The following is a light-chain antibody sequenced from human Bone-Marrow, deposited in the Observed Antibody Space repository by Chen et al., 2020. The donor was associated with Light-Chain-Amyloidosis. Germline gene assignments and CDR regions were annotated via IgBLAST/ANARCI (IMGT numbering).Light chain of an antibody. CDR3: QQYNSYRCS. CDR2: KTS. CDR1: EDIRNE. Sequence: AIQMTQSPSSLSASVGDRVTITCRASEDIRNELGWYQQKPGKAPKLLIYKTSTLEYRVPSRFSGSGSGTEFTLTISSLQPDDFATYYCQQYNSYRCSFGQGTKLEIK. J-gene: IGKJ2*04. V-gene: IGKV1-13*02.